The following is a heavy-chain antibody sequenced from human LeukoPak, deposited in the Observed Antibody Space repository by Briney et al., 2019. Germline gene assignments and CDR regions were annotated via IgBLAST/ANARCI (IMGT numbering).Heavy chain of an antibody. CDR1: GYTFTSYG. Sequence: GASVKVSCKASGYTFTSYGISWVRQAPGQGLEWMGWISAYNGNTNYAQKLQGRVTMTTDTSTSTAYMELRSLRSDDTAVYYCARANWGIAAAGRREYFQHWGQGTLVTVSS. CDR3: ARANWGIAAAGRREYFQH. CDR2: ISAYNGNT. V-gene: IGHV1-18*01. J-gene: IGHJ1*01. D-gene: IGHD6-13*01.